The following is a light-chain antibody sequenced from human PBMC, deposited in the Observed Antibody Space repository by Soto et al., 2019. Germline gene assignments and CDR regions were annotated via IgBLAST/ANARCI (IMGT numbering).Light chain of an antibody. CDR2: DAS. V-gene: IGKV3-11*01. CDR3: QQRSNWPPIT. Sequence: EILMTQSPATLSVSPGERATLSCRSSQSVSSNYLAWYQQKPGQAPRLLIHDASHRAAGIPARFSGSGFGTDFTLTISSLEPEDAAVYYCQQRSNWPPITFGQGTRLEI. J-gene: IGKJ5*01. CDR1: QSVSSN.